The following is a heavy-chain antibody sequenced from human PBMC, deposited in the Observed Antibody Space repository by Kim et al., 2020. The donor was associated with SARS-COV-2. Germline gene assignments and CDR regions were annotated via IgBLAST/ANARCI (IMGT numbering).Heavy chain of an antibody. CDR3: AKDRPPRPVYYYYYGMDV. V-gene: IGHV3-30*18. J-gene: IGHJ6*02. Sequence: GGSLRLSCAAPGFTFSSYGMHWVRQAPGKGLEWVAVISYDGSNKYYADSVKGRFTISRDNSKNTLYLQMNSLRAEDTAVYYCAKDRPPRPVYYYYYGMDVWGQGTTVTVSS. CDR1: GFTFSSYG. CDR2: ISYDGSNK.